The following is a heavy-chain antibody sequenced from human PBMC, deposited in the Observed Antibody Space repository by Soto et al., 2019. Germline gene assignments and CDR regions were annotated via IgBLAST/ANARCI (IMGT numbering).Heavy chain of an antibody. Sequence: QLQLQESGPGLVKPSETLSLTCAVSGGSMTSYYWTWIRQPPGKGLEWIGYMYYSGTTKYNPSLQGRVTISGDTSKNQFSLNLSSVTAADTAVYYCARVLHRGNSKPYYFDSWGQGILVTVSP. CDR3: ARVLHRGNSKPYYFDS. D-gene: IGHD1-26*01. CDR2: MYYSGTT. V-gene: IGHV4-59*01. J-gene: IGHJ4*02. CDR1: GGSMTSYY.